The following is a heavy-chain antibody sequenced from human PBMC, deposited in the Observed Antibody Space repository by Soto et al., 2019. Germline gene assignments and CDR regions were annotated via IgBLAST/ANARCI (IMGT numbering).Heavy chain of an antibody. Sequence: ASVKVSCKASGYTFTGYYMHRVRQAPGQGLEWMGWINPNSGGTNYAQKFQGRVTMTRDTSISTAYMELSRLRSDDTAVYYCARDPTLWQWLGNAFDIWGQGTMVTVSS. CDR1: GYTFTGYY. J-gene: IGHJ3*02. V-gene: IGHV1-2*02. CDR2: INPNSGGT. D-gene: IGHD6-19*01. CDR3: ARDPTLWQWLGNAFDI.